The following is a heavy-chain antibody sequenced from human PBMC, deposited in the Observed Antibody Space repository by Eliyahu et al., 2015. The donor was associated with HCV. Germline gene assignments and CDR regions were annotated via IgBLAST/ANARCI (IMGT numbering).Heavy chain of an antibody. D-gene: IGHD1-26*01. Sequence: QVQLVQSGAEVKKPGASVKVSCEASGYTFTGYYIHWVRQAPGQGPEWMGSMNPNSGATNYAQKFQGRVSMTRDTSISTAYMELSGLTSDDTAVCYCARGSRVGATTRDAFEIWGQGTMVTVSS. CDR2: MNPNSGAT. CDR1: GYTFTGYY. J-gene: IGHJ3*02. CDR3: ARGSRVGATTRDAFEI. V-gene: IGHV1-2*02.